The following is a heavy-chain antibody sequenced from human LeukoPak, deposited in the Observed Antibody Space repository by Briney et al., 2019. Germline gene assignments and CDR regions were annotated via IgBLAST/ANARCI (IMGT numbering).Heavy chain of an antibody. V-gene: IGHV3-21*05. D-gene: IGHD2-2*02. CDR3: ANTILTGAL. CDR1: GFTFSTYS. CDR2: ISDSSAM. Sequence: GGSLRLSCAASGFTFSTYSMKWVRQAPGKGLEWVSYISDSSAMYYADSVKGRFTISRDNAKNSLYLQMNSLRAEDTAVYYCANTILTGALWGQGTLVTVSS. J-gene: IGHJ4*02.